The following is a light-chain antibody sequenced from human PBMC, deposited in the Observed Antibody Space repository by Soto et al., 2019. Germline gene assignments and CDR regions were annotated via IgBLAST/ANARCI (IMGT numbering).Light chain of an antibody. Sequence: QPVLTQSPSASASLGASVKLTCTLSRGHSSYAIAWHQQQPEKGPRYLMKLNTDGSHSKGDGIPDRFSGSSSGAERHLTISGLQSEDEADYYCQTWGTAIHDVVFGGGTKLTVL. V-gene: IGLV4-69*01. CDR3: QTWGTAIHDVV. J-gene: IGLJ2*01. CDR1: RGHSSYA. CDR2: LNTDGSH.